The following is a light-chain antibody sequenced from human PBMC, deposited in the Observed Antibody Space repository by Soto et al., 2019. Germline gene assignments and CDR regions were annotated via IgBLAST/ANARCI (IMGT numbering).Light chain of an antibody. V-gene: IGKV3-20*01. Sequence: PGETATLSCRASQSLYNNYLAWYQEKPGQAPRLLIHGASSRPTGIPDRFSGSGSGTDFTLTITRLEPEDFAVYYCQQYGSSGTFGQGTKVDIK. CDR1: QSLYNNY. CDR3: QQYGSSGT. CDR2: GAS. J-gene: IGKJ1*01.